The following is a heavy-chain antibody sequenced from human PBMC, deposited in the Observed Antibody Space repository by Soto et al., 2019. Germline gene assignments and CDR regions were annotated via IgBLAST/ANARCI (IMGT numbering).Heavy chain of an antibody. Sequence: GGSLRLSCAASGFTFDDYAMHWVRQAPGKGLEWVSLISGDGGSTYYADSVKGRFTISRDNSKNSLYLQMNSLRTEDTALYYCAKDTGDSSGYDVFDIWGQGTMVTV. CDR2: ISGDGGST. CDR1: GFTFDDYA. CDR3: AKDTGDSSGYDVFDI. V-gene: IGHV3-43*02. J-gene: IGHJ3*02. D-gene: IGHD3-22*01.